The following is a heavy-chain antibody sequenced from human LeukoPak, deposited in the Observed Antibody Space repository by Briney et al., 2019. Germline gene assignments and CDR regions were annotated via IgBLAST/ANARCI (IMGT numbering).Heavy chain of an antibody. CDR1: GFTFSTYG. CDR3: AKVAKRYYYDYYDY. Sequence: PGGSLRLSCAASGFTFSTYGMHWVRQAPGKGLEWVALISYDGSNKYYADSVKGRFTISRDNSKNTLYLQMNSLRAEDTAVYYCAKVAKRYYYDYYDYWGQGTLVTVSS. D-gene: IGHD3-22*01. V-gene: IGHV3-30*18. J-gene: IGHJ4*02. CDR2: ISYDGSNK.